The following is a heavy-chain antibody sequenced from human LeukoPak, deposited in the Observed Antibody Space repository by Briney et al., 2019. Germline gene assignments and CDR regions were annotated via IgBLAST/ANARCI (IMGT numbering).Heavy chain of an antibody. V-gene: IGHV1-46*01. J-gene: IGHJ4*02. CDR3: ARDRSSYGFTDDY. D-gene: IGHD1-26*01. CDR1: GSTFTSYA. CDR2: INPSGGST. Sequence: ASVKVSCKASGSTFTSYAMNWVRQAPGQGLEWMGIINPSGGSTSYAQKFQGRVTMTRDMSTSTVYMELSSLRSEDTAVYYCARDRSSYGFTDDYWGQGTLVTVSS.